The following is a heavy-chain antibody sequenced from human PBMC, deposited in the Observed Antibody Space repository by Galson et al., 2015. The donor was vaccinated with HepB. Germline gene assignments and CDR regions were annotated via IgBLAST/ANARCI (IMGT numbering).Heavy chain of an antibody. Sequence: SLRLSCAASGFTFSSYGVYWVRQAPGKGLDWVSGISGGGDSTYYADSVKGRFTISRDNSKNTLFLQMSSLRADDTAIYYCAKRAGHSWFDPWGQGTLVTVSS. CDR1: GFTFSSYG. CDR2: ISGGGDST. V-gene: IGHV3-23*01. CDR3: AKRAGHSWFDP. J-gene: IGHJ5*02.